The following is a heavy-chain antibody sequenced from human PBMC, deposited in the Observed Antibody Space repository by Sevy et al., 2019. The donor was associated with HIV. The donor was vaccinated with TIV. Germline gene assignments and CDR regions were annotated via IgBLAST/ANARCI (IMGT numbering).Heavy chain of an antibody. Sequence: GGSLRLSCAASGFTFSNAWMTWVRQAPGKGLEWVANIKQDGSEKSYVDSVKGRFTISRDNAKNSLYLQMNSLRAEDTAVYYCAKEGGYCSAGSCSCFDPWGQGTLVTVSS. CDR1: GFTFSNAW. V-gene: IGHV3-7*01. CDR3: AKEGGYCSAGSCSCFDP. CDR2: IKQDGSEK. J-gene: IGHJ5*02. D-gene: IGHD2-15*01.